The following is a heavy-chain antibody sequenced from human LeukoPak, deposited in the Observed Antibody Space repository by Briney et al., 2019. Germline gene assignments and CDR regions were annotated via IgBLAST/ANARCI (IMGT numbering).Heavy chain of an antibody. V-gene: IGHV3-23*01. Sequence: PGGSLRLSCAASGFTFSSYAMSWVRQAPGKGLEWVSAISGSGDSTYSTDSVKGRFTISRDNSKNTLYLQMNSLRAEDTAVYYCAKDTCTNGVCYFHSWGQGTLVTVSS. J-gene: IGHJ4*02. CDR1: GFTFSSYA. CDR2: ISGSGDST. D-gene: IGHD2-8*01. CDR3: AKDTCTNGVCYFHS.